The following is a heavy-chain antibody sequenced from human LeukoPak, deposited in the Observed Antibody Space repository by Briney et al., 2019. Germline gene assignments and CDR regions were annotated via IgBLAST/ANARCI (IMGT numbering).Heavy chain of an antibody. V-gene: IGHV1-18*01. D-gene: IGHD3-22*01. J-gene: IGHJ4*02. Sequence: ASVKVSCKASGYKFTSYGIIWVRQAPGQGLEWMGRISGNNDNISHKESLRGRLSMTTDTSTSTAYMELRSLRSDDTAVYYCAREHVRDYLDRHSNVLKWVIDHWGQGSLVTVSS. CDR2: ISGNNDNI. CDR1: GYKFTSYG. CDR3: AREHVRDYLDRHSNVLKWVIDH.